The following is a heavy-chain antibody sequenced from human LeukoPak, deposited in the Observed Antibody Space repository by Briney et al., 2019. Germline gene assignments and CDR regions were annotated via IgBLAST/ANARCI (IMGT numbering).Heavy chain of an antibody. CDR2: FDTEDGET. D-gene: IGHD3-9*01. CDR3: AKAPYYDILTGYYNGGGFDY. V-gene: IGHV1-24*01. CDR1: GYTLTELS. J-gene: IGHJ4*02. Sequence: ASGKVSCKVSGYTLTELSMHWVRQAPGKGREWMGGFDTEDGETIYARKFQGRVTMSEDTSTDTAYMELSRLRSEDTAVYSCAKAPYYDILTGYYNGGGFDYWGQGTLVTVSS.